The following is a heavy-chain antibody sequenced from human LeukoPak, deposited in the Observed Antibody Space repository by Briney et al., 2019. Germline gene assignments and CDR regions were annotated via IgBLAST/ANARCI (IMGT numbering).Heavy chain of an antibody. CDR3: AKASGIAAGGWFDP. Sequence: GRSLRLSCAASGFTFSSYGMHWVRQAPGKGLEWVAVISYDGSNKHYADSVKGRFTISRDNSKNTLYLQMNSLRAEDTAVYYCAKASGIAAGGWFDPWGQGTLVTVSS. D-gene: IGHD6-25*01. CDR1: GFTFSSYG. CDR2: ISYDGSNK. J-gene: IGHJ5*02. V-gene: IGHV3-30*18.